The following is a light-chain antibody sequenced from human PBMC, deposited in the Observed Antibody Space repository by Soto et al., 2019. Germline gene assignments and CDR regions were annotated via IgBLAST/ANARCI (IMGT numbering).Light chain of an antibody. Sequence: EIVLTQSPATLSLSPGERATLSCRASESVRSYLGRYEQKPGQAPRLLIYDASNRATGIPARFSGSGSGTDFTLTISSLQPEDTAVYHCHQRSDYLITFGQGTRLEIK. J-gene: IGKJ5*01. CDR2: DAS. V-gene: IGKV3-11*01. CDR1: ESVRSY. CDR3: HQRSDYLIT.